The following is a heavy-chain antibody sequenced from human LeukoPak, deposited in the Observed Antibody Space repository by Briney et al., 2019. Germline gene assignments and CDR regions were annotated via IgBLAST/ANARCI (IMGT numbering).Heavy chain of an antibody. CDR3: AKPGGYSGYDYYFDY. CDR2: ISGSGGSI. CDR1: GFTFRNYA. D-gene: IGHD5-12*01. Sequence: GGSLRLSCAASGFTFRNYAMTWVRQAPGKGLEWVSTISGSGGSIYYADSLKGRFTISRDNSKNTLYLQMNSLRAEDTAVYYCAKPGGYSGYDYYFDYWGQGTLVTVSS. J-gene: IGHJ4*02. V-gene: IGHV3-23*01.